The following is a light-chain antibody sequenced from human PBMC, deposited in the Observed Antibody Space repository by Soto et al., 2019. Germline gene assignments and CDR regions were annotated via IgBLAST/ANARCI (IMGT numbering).Light chain of an antibody. CDR2: KAS. CDR3: QQYNSDFRT. CDR1: QSISAW. V-gene: IGKV1-5*03. J-gene: IGKJ1*01. Sequence: DIQMTQSPSTLSASVGDRVTITCRASQSISAWLAWYQQKPGKAPKLLIYKASTLESGVPSRFSGSGSGTEFTLTISSLQPDDFATYYCQQYNSDFRTFGQGTKVEIK.